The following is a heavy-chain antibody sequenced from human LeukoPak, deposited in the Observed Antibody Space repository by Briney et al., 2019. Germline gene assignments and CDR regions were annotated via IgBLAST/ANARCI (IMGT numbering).Heavy chain of an antibody. D-gene: IGHD3-3*01. J-gene: IGHJ4*02. CDR3: AFTPLFLEWLVDY. Sequence: GGSLRLSCAASGFTFSSYSMNWVRQAPGKGLEWVSYISSSSGTIYYADSVKGRFTISRDNSKNTLYLQMNSLRAGDTAVYYCAFTPLFLEWLVDYWGQGTLVTVSS. V-gene: IGHV3-48*01. CDR2: ISSSSGTI. CDR1: GFTFSSYS.